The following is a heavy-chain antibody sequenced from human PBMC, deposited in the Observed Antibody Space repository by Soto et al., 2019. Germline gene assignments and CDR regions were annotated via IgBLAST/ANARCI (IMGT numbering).Heavy chain of an antibody. D-gene: IGHD2-21*01. V-gene: IGHV1-3*01. CDR2: INAGNGNT. J-gene: IGHJ6*03. CDR3: ARGKSMGKPPWYYYYYMDV. Sequence: QVQLVQSGAEVKKPGASVKVSCKASGYTFTSYAMHWVRQAPGQRLEWMGWINAGNGNTKYSQKFQGRVTITRDTSASTAYMELSSLRSEDTAVYYCARGKSMGKPPWYYYYYMDVWGKGTTVTVSS. CDR1: GYTFTSYA.